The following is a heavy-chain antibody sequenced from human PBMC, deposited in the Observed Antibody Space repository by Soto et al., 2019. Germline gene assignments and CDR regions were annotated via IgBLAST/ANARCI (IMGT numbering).Heavy chain of an antibody. J-gene: IGHJ6*02. Sequence: EERLVESGGGWAQPGESLKLSCSASGFVLAFSGFAVHWVRQSAGKGLEWVGHIESRANIYATEYAASVKGRFTISRHDSLRTAYLQMDSLKIEDTAVYYCFTYDTSMDVWGQGTTVIVSS. CDR1: GFVLAFSGFA. CDR2: IESRANIYAT. D-gene: IGHD3-16*01. CDR3: FTYDTSMDV. V-gene: IGHV3-73*02.